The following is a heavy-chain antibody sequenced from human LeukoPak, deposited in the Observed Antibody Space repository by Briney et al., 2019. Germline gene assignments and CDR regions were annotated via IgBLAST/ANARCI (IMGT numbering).Heavy chain of an antibody. J-gene: IGHJ4*02. CDR3: AREERITIFGVVHTYFDY. Sequence: ASQTLSLTCTVSGGSISSGDYYWSWIRQPPGKGLEWIGCIYYSGSTYYNPSLKSRVTISVDTSKNQFSLELSSVTAADTAVYYCAREERITIFGVVHTYFDYWGQGTLVTVSS. D-gene: IGHD3-3*01. CDR2: IYYSGST. V-gene: IGHV4-30-4*01. CDR1: GGSISSGDYY.